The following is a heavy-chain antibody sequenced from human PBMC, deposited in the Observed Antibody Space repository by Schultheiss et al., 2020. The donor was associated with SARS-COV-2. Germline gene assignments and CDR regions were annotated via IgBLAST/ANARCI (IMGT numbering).Heavy chain of an antibody. D-gene: IGHD3-3*01. CDR1: GFTFSSYE. J-gene: IGHJ4*02. V-gene: IGHV3-74*01. Sequence: GGSLRLSCAASGFTFSSYEMNWVRQAPGKGLVWVSRINSDGSSTSYADSVKGRFTISRDDSKNTLYLQMNSLKTEDTAVYYCTTGYDFWSGYFDYWGQGTLVTVSS. CDR3: TTGYDFWSGYFDY. CDR2: INSDGSST.